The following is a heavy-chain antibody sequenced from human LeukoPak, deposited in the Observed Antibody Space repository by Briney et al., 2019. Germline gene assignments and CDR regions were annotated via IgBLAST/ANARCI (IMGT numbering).Heavy chain of an antibody. Sequence: SETLSLTCTVSGGSISSGGYYWSWIRQHPGKGLEWIGYIYYSGSTYYNPSLKSRVTISVDTSKNQFSLTLSSVTAADTAVYYCARTGLYYDSSGYYPAFDYWGQGTLVTVSS. V-gene: IGHV4-31*03. J-gene: IGHJ4*02. CDR2: IYYSGST. D-gene: IGHD3-22*01. CDR3: ARTGLYYDSSGYYPAFDY. CDR1: GGSISSGGYY.